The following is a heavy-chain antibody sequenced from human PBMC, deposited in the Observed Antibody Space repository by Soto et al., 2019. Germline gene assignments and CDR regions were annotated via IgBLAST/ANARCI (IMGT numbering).Heavy chain of an antibody. CDR1: GGSISNSNYY. J-gene: IGHJ3*02. CDR2: IFKSGNR. D-gene: IGHD3-10*01. V-gene: IGHV4-39*01. Sequence: SETLSLTCTVSGGSISNSNYYWGWIRQSPGKGLEWIGSIFKSGNRYYNPSLKSRVAISRDNAKNSLYLQMNSLRAEDTAVYYCASSIEGRYYYGSFDAFDIWGQGTMVTVSS. CDR3: ASSIEGRYYYGSFDAFDI.